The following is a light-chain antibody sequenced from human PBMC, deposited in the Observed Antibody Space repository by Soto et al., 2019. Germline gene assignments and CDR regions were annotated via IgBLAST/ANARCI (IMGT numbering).Light chain of an antibody. CDR1: QSISSW. J-gene: IGKJ1*01. V-gene: IGKV1-5*01. Sequence: DIQMTQSPSTLSASVGDRVTITCRASQSISSWLAWYQQKPGKAPKLLIYDASSLESGVPSRFSGSGSGTEFTLTISSLQSDDFSTYFCQQYNSYLWSFGQGTKVDIK. CDR2: DAS. CDR3: QQYNSYLWS.